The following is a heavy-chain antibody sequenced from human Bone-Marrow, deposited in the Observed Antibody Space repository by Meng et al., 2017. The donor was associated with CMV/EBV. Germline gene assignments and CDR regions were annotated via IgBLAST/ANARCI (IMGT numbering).Heavy chain of an antibody. V-gene: IGHV3-48*03. D-gene: IGHD2-2*02. Sequence: GEYLKISCAASGFIFSSYEMSWVRQAPGKGLEWVSYINANGTTIFYADSVKGRFTISRDNAKHSLYMQMTSLRDEDTAVYYCARGDIVVVPAALPPYYFDYWGQGTLVTVSS. CDR1: GFIFSSYE. CDR2: INANGTTI. J-gene: IGHJ4*02. CDR3: ARGDIVVVPAALPPYYFDY.